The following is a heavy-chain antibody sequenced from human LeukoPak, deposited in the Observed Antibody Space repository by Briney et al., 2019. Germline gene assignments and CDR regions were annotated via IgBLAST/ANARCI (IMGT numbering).Heavy chain of an antibody. Sequence: GGSLRLSCAASGFTFSSYAMGWVRQAPGKGLEWVSSISGSDTSTYYADSVKGRFTISRDDSKNTLSLQMNSLRAEDSAVYYCAKFYCTGGRCRNFDYWGQGTLVTVSS. CDR3: AKFYCTGGRCRNFDY. J-gene: IGHJ4*02. D-gene: IGHD2-15*01. V-gene: IGHV3-23*01. CDR1: GFTFSSYA. CDR2: ISGSDTST.